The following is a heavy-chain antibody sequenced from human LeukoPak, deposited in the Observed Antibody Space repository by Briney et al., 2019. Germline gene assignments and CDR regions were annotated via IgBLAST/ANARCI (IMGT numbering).Heavy chain of an antibody. V-gene: IGHV1-69*02. CDR1: GGTFSSYT. Sequence: AASVKLSCKASGGTFSSYTISWVRQAPGQGLEWMGRIIPIRGITNYAQKFQGRVTITADKSTSTAYMELSSLRSEDTAVYYCARAGTTGKYAFDIWGQGTMVTVSS. J-gene: IGHJ3*02. D-gene: IGHD1-1*01. CDR3: ARAGTTGKYAFDI. CDR2: IIPIRGIT.